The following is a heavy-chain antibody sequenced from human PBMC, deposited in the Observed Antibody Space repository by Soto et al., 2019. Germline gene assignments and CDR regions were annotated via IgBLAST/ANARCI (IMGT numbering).Heavy chain of an antibody. CDR1: GFTFSSYW. J-gene: IGHJ4*02. V-gene: IGHV3-7*01. CDR3: ARDREDYYDSSGYSGY. D-gene: IGHD3-22*01. CDR2: IKQDGSEK. Sequence: GGSLRLSCAASGFTFSSYWMSWVRQAPGKGLEWVANIKQDGSEKYYVDSVKGRFTISRDNAKNSLYLQMNSLRAEDTAVYYCARDREDYYDSSGYSGYSGQGTPVTVS.